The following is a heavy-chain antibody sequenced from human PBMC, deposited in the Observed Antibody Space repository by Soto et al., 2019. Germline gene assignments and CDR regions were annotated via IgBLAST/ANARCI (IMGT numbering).Heavy chain of an antibody. CDR2: IWYDGSNK. CDR3: ASDAGYSSGWYYVE. Sequence: PGGSLRLSCAASGFTFSSYGMHWVRQAPGKGLEWVAVIWYDGSNKYYADSVKGRFTISRDKSKNTLYLQMNSLRAEDTAVYYCASDAGYSSGWYYVEWGQGTLVTVSS. D-gene: IGHD6-19*01. CDR1: GFTFSSYG. J-gene: IGHJ4*02. V-gene: IGHV3-33*01.